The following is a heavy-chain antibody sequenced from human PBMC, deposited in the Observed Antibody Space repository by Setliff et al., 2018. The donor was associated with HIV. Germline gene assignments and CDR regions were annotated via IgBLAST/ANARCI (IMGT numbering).Heavy chain of an antibody. V-gene: IGHV1-69*13. Sequence: ASVKVSCKASGGTFSGSAINWVRQAPGQGLEWMGEIIPIFGSTKYAQKFQGRVTITADESTSTADMELSSLRSEDTAVFYCARDDHYYDSGSYYSDWYFDLWGRGTLVTVSS. CDR1: GGTFSGSA. CDR3: ARDDHYYDSGSYYSDWYFDL. D-gene: IGHD3-10*01. CDR2: IIPIFGST. J-gene: IGHJ2*01.